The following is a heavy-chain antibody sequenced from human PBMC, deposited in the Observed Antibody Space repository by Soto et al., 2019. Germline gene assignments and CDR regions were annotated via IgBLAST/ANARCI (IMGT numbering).Heavy chain of an antibody. CDR2: IIPIFGTA. CDR1: EGTLSIYA. CDR3: AGSGRYFSSAYIVY. D-gene: IGHD1-26*01. J-gene: IGHJ4*02. Sequence: QVQLVQSGAEVKKPGSSVNVSCKASEGTLSIYAIIWLRQAPGQGLEWIGGIIPIFGTAKYAQKFQGRVTTTADESTSTAYMELSSLRSVDTDVYYCAGSGRYFSSAYIVYWGQVTLVSVSS. V-gene: IGHV1-69*12.